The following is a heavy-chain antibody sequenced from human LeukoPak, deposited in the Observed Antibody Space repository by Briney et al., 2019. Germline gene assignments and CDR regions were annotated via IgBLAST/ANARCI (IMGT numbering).Heavy chain of an antibody. Sequence: GESLKISCKGSGYSFTSYWIGWVRQMPGKGLEWMGIIYPGDSDTRYSPSFQGQVTISADKSISTAYLQWSSLKASDTAMYYCARRPDNWNEGGGYYFDYWGQGTLVTVSS. D-gene: IGHD1-1*01. J-gene: IGHJ4*02. CDR2: IYPGDSDT. V-gene: IGHV5-51*01. CDR1: GYSFTSYW. CDR3: ARRPDNWNEGGGYYFDY.